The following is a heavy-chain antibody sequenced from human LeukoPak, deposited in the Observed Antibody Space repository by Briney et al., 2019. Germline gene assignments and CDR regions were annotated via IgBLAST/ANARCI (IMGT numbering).Heavy chain of an antibody. CDR1: GFRFSRYW. J-gene: IGHJ4*02. D-gene: IGHD3-22*01. CDR2: IKEDGSEK. Sequence: GGSLRLSCAASGFRFSRYWMSWVSQARGKGLEWVANIKEDGSEKYYVASVKGRFSISRDNAKNSLYLQMKSLRAEDTAVYYCARVRVYYYDSSGYSDYWGQGTLVTVSS. V-gene: IGHV3-7*01. CDR3: ARVRVYYYDSSGYSDY.